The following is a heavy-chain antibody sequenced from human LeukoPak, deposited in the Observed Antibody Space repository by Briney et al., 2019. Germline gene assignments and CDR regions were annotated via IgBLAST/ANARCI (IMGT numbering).Heavy chain of an antibody. D-gene: IGHD3-22*01. Sequence: GASVKVSCKASGYTFTSYAMNWVRQAPGQGLEWMGWINTNTGNPTYAQGFTGRFVFSLDTSVSTAYLQISSLKAEDTAVYYCATISYKYDSRGSNDYWGQGTLVTVSS. J-gene: IGHJ4*02. V-gene: IGHV7-4-1*02. CDR2: INTNTGNP. CDR1: GYTFTSYA. CDR3: ATISYKYDSRGSNDY.